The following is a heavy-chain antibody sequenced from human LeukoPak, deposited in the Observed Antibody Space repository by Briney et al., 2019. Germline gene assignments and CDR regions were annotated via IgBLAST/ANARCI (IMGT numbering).Heavy chain of an antibody. CDR2: INSDGSST. V-gene: IGHV3-74*01. CDR1: GFTFSSYW. Sequence: GGSLRLSCAASGFTFSSYWMHWVRQAPEKGLVWVSRINSDGSSTSYADSVKGRFTISRDNAKNTLYLQMNSLRAEDTAVYYCARGSRIAAATYYYYMDVWGKGTTVTVSS. CDR3: ARGSRIAAATYYYYMDV. D-gene: IGHD6-13*01. J-gene: IGHJ6*03.